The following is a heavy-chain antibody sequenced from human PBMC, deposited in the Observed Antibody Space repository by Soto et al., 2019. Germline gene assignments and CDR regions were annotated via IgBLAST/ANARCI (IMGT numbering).Heavy chain of an antibody. CDR1: GGTFSPYT. V-gene: IGHV1-69*08. D-gene: IGHD3-10*01. Sequence: QVRLVQSGAEVKKPGSSVKVSCKASGGTFSPYTINCVRQAPGQGLEWMGRIIPFHGVTNYAQKFQARVTITADKSTSTAYMELSGLRFEDTAMYYCTRDWEITVSTWSFGGFWGRGTLVTVSS. CDR2: IIPFHGVT. CDR3: TRDWEITVSTWSFGGF. J-gene: IGHJ4*02.